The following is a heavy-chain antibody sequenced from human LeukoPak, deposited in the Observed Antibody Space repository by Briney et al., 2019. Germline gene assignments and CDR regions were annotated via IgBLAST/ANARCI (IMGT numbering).Heavy chain of an antibody. CDR1: GFTFSSYA. D-gene: IGHD3-3*01. V-gene: IGHV3-23*01. Sequence: GGSLRLSWAASGFTFSSYAMSWGRQAPGKGLEWVSAISGSGGSTYYADSVKGRFTISRGNSKNTLYLQMNSLRAEDTAVYYCARASYPSIFGVADDAFDIWGQGTMVTVSS. J-gene: IGHJ3*02. CDR3: ARASYPSIFGVADDAFDI. CDR2: ISGSGGST.